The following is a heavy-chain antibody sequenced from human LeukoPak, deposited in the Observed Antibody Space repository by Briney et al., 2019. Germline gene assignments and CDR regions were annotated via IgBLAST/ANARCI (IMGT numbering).Heavy chain of an antibody. D-gene: IGHD6-13*01. CDR3: AREQQLTQFDY. CDR2: IIPILGIA. V-gene: IGHV1-69*04. Sequence: SVKVSCKASGGTFSSYAISWVRQAPGQGLEWMGRIIPILGIANYAQKFQGGVTITADKSTSTAYMKLSSLRSEDTAVYYCAREQQLTQFDYWGQGTLVIVSS. J-gene: IGHJ4*02. CDR1: GGTFSSYA.